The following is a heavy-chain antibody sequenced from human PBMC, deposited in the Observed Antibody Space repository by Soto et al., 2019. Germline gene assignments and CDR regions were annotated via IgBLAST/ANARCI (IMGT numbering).Heavy chain of an antibody. CDR3: ARQDYNYAYFDF. CDR1: GYSFTNYW. Sequence: PVESLKISCKGSGYSFTNYWIGWVRQTPGKGLEWMGIIYPGDSDTRYSPSFQGQVIISVDQSISTAYLQWSSLQASDTAMYYCARQDYNYAYFDFWGQGTLVTVSS. CDR2: IYPGDSDT. V-gene: IGHV5-51*01. J-gene: IGHJ4*02. D-gene: IGHD5-18*01.